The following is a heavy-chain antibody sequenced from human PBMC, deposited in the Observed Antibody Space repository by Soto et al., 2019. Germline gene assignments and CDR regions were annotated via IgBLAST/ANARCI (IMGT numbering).Heavy chain of an antibody. CDR1: GYTFTSYG. J-gene: IGHJ6*04. CDR3: ARLKVAGIDGMDV. CDR2: ISAYNGNT. V-gene: IGHV1-18*01. Sequence: GASVKVSCKASGYTFTSYGISWVRQAPGQGLEWMGWISAYNGNTNYAQKLQGRVTMTTDTSTNTAYMELSSLRSEDTAVYYCARLKVAGIDGMDVWGKGPTATVPS. D-gene: IGHD6-19*01.